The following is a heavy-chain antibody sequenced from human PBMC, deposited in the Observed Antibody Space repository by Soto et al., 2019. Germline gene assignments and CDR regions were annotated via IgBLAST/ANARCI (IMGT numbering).Heavy chain of an antibody. CDR3: ARHSNQIVGVVAARRANWFDP. CDR1: GASISSSSYY. V-gene: IGHV4-39*01. D-gene: IGHD2-15*01. J-gene: IGHJ5*02. CDR2: IYYSGST. Sequence: SETLSLTCNVSGASISSSSYYWGWIRQPPRKGMERIGSIYYSGSTYYNPSLKSRVTISVDTSKNQFSLKLSSVTAADTAVYYCARHSNQIVGVVAARRANWFDPWGQGTLVTVSS.